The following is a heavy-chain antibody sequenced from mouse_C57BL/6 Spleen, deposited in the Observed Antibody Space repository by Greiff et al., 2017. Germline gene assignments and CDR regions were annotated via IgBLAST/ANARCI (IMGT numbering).Heavy chain of an antibody. D-gene: IGHD1-1*01. Sequence: VQLQQSGTVLARPGASVKMSCKTSGYTFTSYWMHWVKQRPGPGLEWIGAIYPGNSDTSYNQKFKGKAKLTAVTSASTAYMELSSLTNEDSAVYYCTREDYYGSSYLYYFDYWGQGTTLTVSS. CDR1: GYTFTSYW. V-gene: IGHV1-5*01. J-gene: IGHJ2*01. CDR2: IYPGNSDT. CDR3: TREDYYGSSYLYYFDY.